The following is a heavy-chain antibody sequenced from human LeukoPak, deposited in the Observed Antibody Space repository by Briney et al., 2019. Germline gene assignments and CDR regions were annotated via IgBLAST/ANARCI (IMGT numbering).Heavy chain of an antibody. V-gene: IGHV1-69*13. CDR3: ARAPEMATIYFDY. Sequence: SVKVSCKASGGTFSSYAISWVRQAPGQGLEWMGGIIPIFGTANYAQKFQGRVTITADESTSTAYMELSSLRSEYTAVYYCARAPEMATIYFDYWGQGTLVTVSS. J-gene: IGHJ4*02. D-gene: IGHD5-24*01. CDR1: GGTFSSYA. CDR2: IIPIFGTA.